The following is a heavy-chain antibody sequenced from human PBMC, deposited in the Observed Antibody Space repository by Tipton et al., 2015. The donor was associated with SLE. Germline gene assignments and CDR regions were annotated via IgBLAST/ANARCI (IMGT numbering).Heavy chain of an antibody. CDR1: GFTFSSYA. Sequence: LRLSCAASGFTFSSYALSWVRQAPGKGLEWIGYIYYSGSTYYNPSLKSRVTTSVDTSKNQFFLRLRSVTAADTAVYYCARSGYSSGWYRGRFDIWGQGTMVTVSS. CDR3: ARSGYSSGWYRGRFDI. J-gene: IGHJ3*02. V-gene: IGHV4-31*02. D-gene: IGHD6-19*01. CDR2: IYYSGST.